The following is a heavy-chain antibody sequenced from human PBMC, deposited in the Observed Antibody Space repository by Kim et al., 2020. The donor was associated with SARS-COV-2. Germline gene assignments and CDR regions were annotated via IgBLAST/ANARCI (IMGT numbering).Heavy chain of an antibody. CDR1: GYTFTSYY. D-gene: IGHD1-26*01. Sequence: ASVKVSCKASGYTFTSYYMHLVRQAPGQGLEWMGIINPSGGSTSYAQKFQGRVTMTRDTSTSTVYMELSSLRSEDTAVYFCARDFGAFSGSYVFFDYWGQGTLVTVSS. CDR2: INPSGGST. CDR3: ARDFGAFSGSYVFFDY. J-gene: IGHJ4*02. V-gene: IGHV1-46*01.